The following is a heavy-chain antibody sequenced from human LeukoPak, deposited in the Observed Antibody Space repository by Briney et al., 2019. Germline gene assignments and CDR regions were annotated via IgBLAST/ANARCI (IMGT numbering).Heavy chain of an antibody. CDR1: GYTFTGYY. Sequence: ASVKVSCKASGYTFTGYYIHWVRQAPGQGLERMGWINPNSGGTSYTQKFQGRVTMTRDTSITTAYMEVSRLRSDDTAVYYCARPIYYESSAGAFDIWGQGTMVTVPS. J-gene: IGHJ3*02. D-gene: IGHD3-22*01. CDR2: INPNSGGT. CDR3: ARPIYYESSAGAFDI. V-gene: IGHV1-2*02.